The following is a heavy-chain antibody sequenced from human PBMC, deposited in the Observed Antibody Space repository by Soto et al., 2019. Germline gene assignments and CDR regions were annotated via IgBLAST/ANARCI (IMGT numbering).Heavy chain of an antibody. J-gene: IGHJ5*01. V-gene: IGHV4-30-4*01. Sequence: SSETLSLTCSVSGDSISNLDYFWAWIRQPPGQALEYIGYIYKSATTYYNPSFESRVAISVDTSKSQFSLNVTSVTAADTAVYFCARGRYCLTGRCFPNWFDSWGQGALVTVSS. CDR2: IYKSATT. D-gene: IGHD7-27*01. CDR3: ARGRYCLTGRCFPNWFDS. CDR1: GDSISNLDYF.